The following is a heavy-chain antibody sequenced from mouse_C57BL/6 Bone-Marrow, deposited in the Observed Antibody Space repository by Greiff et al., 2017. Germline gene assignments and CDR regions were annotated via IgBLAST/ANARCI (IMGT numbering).Heavy chain of an antibody. CDR3: AVPIYNSCSSYPYYFDY. CDR2: INPYNGGT. D-gene: IGHD1-1*01. V-gene: IGHV1-19*01. CDR1: GYTFTDYY. J-gene: IGHJ2*01. Sequence: EVKLQQSGPVLVKPGASVKMSCKASGYTFTDYYMNWVKQSHGKSLEWIGVINPYNGGTSYNQKLKGKATLTVDKSSSTAYMELNSLTSEHSAVYSCAVPIYNSCSSYPYYFDYWGQGTTLTVSS.